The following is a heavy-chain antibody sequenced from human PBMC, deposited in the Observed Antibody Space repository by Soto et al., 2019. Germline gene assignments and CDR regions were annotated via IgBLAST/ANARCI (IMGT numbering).Heavy chain of an antibody. Sequence: GGSLRLSCAASGFTFSSYWMSWVRQAPGKGLEWVANIKQDGSEKYYVDSVKGRFTISRDNAKNSLYLQMNSLRAEDTAVYYCARSRVRGVIINYFDYWGQGTLVTVSS. CDR3: ARSRVRGVIINYFDY. CDR1: GFTFSSYW. V-gene: IGHV3-7*01. D-gene: IGHD3-10*01. CDR2: IKQDGSEK. J-gene: IGHJ4*02.